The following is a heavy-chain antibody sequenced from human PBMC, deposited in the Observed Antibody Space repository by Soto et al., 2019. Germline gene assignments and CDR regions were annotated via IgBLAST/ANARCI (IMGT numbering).Heavy chain of an antibody. CDR3: ARDVPGSGVPFWEY. V-gene: IGHV1-18*04. CDR2: ISAYNGNT. Sequence: QIQLVQSGAEMKKPGASVKVSCKPSGYTFTHYGVSWLRQAPGQGLEWMGWISAYNGNTDYAHKFQGRVALTTDTSTRTAYMELRGLSPDDTAVYYWARDVPGSGVPFWEYWGQGTLVTVSS. D-gene: IGHD2-15*01. J-gene: IGHJ4*02. CDR1: GYTFTHYG.